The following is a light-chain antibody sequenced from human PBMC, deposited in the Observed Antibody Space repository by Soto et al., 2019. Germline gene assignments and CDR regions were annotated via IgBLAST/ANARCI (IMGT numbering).Light chain of an antibody. J-gene: IGKJ2*01. Sequence: EIQMTQSPASLSSSAGDRVTLTCRASQAVSSCLAWYQQKQGNDPMLLIYAAATLQSRVASLFSGSGSGNDFTLISRILQPEDVATYYYQKYNSAPLTFGQGTKLEIK. V-gene: IGKV1-27*01. CDR2: AAA. CDR3: QKYNSAPLT. CDR1: QAVSSC.